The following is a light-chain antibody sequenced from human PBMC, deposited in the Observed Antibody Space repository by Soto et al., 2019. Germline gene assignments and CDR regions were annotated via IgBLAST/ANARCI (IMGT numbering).Light chain of an antibody. V-gene: IGKV3-15*01. J-gene: IGKJ4*01. CDR1: HSVSSK. CDR2: GAS. Sequence: EIVMTQSPATLSVSVGERATLSCRASHSVSSKLAWYQQKHGQPPSLLLYGASTRATDIPARFSGSGSGTEFTLTISSLQSEDFAVYYCQQYNDWPPQLTFGGGTKVEIK. CDR3: QQYNDWPPQLT.